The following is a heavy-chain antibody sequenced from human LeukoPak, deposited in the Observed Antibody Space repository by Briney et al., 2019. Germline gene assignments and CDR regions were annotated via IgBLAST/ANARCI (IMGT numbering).Heavy chain of an antibody. Sequence: GGSLRLSCAASGFTFSTYSGNWIRQAPGKGLEWVSSISDDSNYIFYADSVKGRFTISRDNAKNSLYLQMNSLTAEDSAVYYCARESSPGATKDYWGQGTLVTVSS. CDR2: ISDDSNYI. J-gene: IGHJ4*02. D-gene: IGHD1-26*01. CDR3: ARESSPGATKDY. V-gene: IGHV3-21*01. CDR1: GFTFSTYS.